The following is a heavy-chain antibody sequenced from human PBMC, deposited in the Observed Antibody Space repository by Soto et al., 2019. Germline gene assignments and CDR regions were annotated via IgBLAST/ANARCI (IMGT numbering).Heavy chain of an antibody. Sequence: QVQLVQSGTEVKKPGASVNVSCKAFGYTFTSYGFSWVRQVPGQGLEWLGWISAFNGDTHYSQTMKGRLTVTTDPATTSVQMELTSLTPADTAVYYCTREAGWQRMVPYDWGQGTLVTVS. V-gene: IGHV1-18*01. J-gene: IGHJ1*01. CDR1: GYTFTSYG. CDR3: TREAGWQRMVPYD. D-gene: IGHD6-25*01. CDR2: ISAFNGDT.